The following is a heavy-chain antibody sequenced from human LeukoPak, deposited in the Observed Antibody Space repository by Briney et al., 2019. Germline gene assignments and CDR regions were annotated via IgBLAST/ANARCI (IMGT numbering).Heavy chain of an antibody. Sequence: SETLSLTCAVSGGSISSSYWWSWVRQPPGKGLEWIGEVYHSGSTNYYPSLKSRVTMSVEKSKNQFSLKLSSVTAADTAVYYCAGAYCGGDCYSGRAFDIWGQGTMVTVSS. CDR2: VYHSGST. D-gene: IGHD2-21*02. CDR3: AGAYCGGDCYSGRAFDI. V-gene: IGHV4-4*02. CDR1: GGSISSSYW. J-gene: IGHJ3*02.